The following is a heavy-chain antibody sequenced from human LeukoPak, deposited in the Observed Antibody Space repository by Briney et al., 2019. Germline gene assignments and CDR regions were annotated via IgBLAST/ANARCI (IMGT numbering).Heavy chain of an antibody. CDR2: INHSGST. CDR1: GGSFSGYY. D-gene: IGHD3-22*01. Sequence: SETLSLTCAVYGGSFSGYYWSWIRQPPGKGLEWIGEINHSGSTNYIPSLKSRVTISVDTSKDQFSLKLSSVTAADTAVYYCARGNLYYFDSSGYYFKFDYWGQGTLVTVSS. V-gene: IGHV4-34*01. J-gene: IGHJ4*02. CDR3: ARGNLYYFDSSGYYFKFDY.